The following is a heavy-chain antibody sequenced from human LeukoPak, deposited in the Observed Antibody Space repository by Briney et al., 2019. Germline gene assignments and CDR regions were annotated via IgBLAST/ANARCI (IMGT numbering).Heavy chain of an antibody. CDR2: ISSSSYI. D-gene: IGHD6-13*01. J-gene: IGHJ4*02. Sequence: GGSLRLSCAASGFTFSSYRMNWVRQAPGKGLEWVSSISSSSYIYYADSVKGRFTISRDNAKNSLYLQMNSLRAEDTAVYYCARPMGQQLGPFDYWGQGTLVTVSS. CDR3: ARPMGQQLGPFDY. CDR1: GFTFSSYR. V-gene: IGHV3-21*01.